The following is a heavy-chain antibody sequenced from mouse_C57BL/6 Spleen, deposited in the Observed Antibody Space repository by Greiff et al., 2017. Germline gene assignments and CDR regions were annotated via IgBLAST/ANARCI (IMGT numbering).Heavy chain of an antibody. CDR2: IWTGGGT. CDR3: ARNSDDYDGDYYAMDY. V-gene: IGHV2-9-1*01. Sequence: VKLMESGPGLVAPSQSLSITCTVSGFSLTSYAISWVRQPPGKGLEWLGVIWTGGGTNYNSALKSRLSISKDNSKSQVFLKMNSLQTDDTARYYCARNSDDYDGDYYAMDYWGQGTSVTVSS. J-gene: IGHJ4*01. CDR1: GFSLTSYA. D-gene: IGHD2-4*01.